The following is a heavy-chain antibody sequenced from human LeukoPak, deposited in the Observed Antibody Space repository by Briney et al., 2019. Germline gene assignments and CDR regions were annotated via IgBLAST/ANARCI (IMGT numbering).Heavy chain of an antibody. CDR3: ARDKHYGGFPHCFDY. CDR1: GFTFSSYE. J-gene: IGHJ4*02. CDR2: ISSSGSTI. Sequence: GGSLRLSCAASGFTFSSYEMNWVRQAPGKGLYWGSYISSSGSTIYYADSVKGRFTISRDNAKNSLYLQMNSLRAEDTAVYYCARDKHYGGFPHCFDYWGQGTLVTVSS. V-gene: IGHV3-48*03. D-gene: IGHD4-23*01.